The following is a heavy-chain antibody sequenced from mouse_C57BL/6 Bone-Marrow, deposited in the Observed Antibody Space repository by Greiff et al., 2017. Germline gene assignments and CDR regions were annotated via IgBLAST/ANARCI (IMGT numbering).Heavy chain of an antibody. V-gene: IGHV1-64*01. D-gene: IGHD2-5*01. Sequence: QVQLQQPGAELVKPGASVKLSCKASGYTFTSYWMHWVKQRPGQGLEWIGMIHPNSGSTNYNEKFKSKATLTVAKSSITAYVQLSSLTSEDSAVYYCARYSNSWFAYWGQGTLVTVSA. CDR2: IHPNSGST. CDR3: ARYSNSWFAY. CDR1: GYTFTSYW. J-gene: IGHJ3*01.